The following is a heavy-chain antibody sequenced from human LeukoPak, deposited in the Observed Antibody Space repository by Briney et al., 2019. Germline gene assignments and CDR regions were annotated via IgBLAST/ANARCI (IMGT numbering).Heavy chain of an antibody. CDR2: IIPILGIA. CDR1: GGTFSSYA. Sequence: SVKVSCKASGGTFSSYAISWVRQAPGQGLEWMGRIIPILGIANYAQKFQGRVTITADKSTSTAYMGLSSLRSEDTAVYYCARDSSGLYYYYGMDVWGQGTTVTVSS. CDR3: ARDSSGLYYYYGMDV. J-gene: IGHJ6*02. D-gene: IGHD3-22*01. V-gene: IGHV1-69*04.